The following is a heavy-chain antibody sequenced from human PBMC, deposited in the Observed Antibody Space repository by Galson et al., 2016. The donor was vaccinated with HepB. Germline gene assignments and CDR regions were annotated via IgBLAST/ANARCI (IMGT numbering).Heavy chain of an antibody. CDR2: ISWNSGSV. J-gene: IGHJ4*02. CDR3: ARGAHRIAYFDY. CDR1: GFTFDGYA. D-gene: IGHD1-14*01. V-gene: IGHV3-9*01. Sequence: LRLSCAASGFTFDGYAMHWVRQVPGQGLEWVSGISWNSGSVGYADSVRGRFIISRDNAKNSLFLQMNSLRAEDTAVYYCARGAHRIAYFDYWGQGTLVTVSS.